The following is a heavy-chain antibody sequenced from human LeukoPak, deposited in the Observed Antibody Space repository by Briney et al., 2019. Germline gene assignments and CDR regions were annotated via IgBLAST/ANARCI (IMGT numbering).Heavy chain of an antibody. CDR3: ARGNPGIAVAGTRDFDY. D-gene: IGHD6-19*01. Sequence: ASVTVSCKASGYTFTSYDINWVRQATGQGLEWMGWMNPNSGNTGYAQKFQGRVTMTRNTSISTAYMELSSLRSEDTAVYYCARGNPGIAVAGTRDFDYWGQGTLVTVSS. CDR1: GYTFTSYD. CDR2: MNPNSGNT. J-gene: IGHJ4*02. V-gene: IGHV1-8*01.